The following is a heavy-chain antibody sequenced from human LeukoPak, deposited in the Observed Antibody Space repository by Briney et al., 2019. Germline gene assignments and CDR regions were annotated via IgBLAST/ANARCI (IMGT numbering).Heavy chain of an antibody. J-gene: IGHJ4*02. CDR2: ISGSGGST. CDR3: AKTVRGVISSPFDY. V-gene: IGHV3-23*01. CDR1: GFTFSSYA. Sequence: PGRSLRLSCAASGFTFSSYAMSWVRQAPGKGLEWVSAISGSGGSTYYADSVKGRFTISRDNSKNTLYLQMNSLRAEDTAVYYCAKTVRGVISSPFDYWGQGTLVTVSS. D-gene: IGHD3-10*01.